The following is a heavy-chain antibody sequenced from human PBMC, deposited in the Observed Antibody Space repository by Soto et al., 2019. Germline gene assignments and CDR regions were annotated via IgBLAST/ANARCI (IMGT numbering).Heavy chain of an antibody. D-gene: IGHD2-15*01. V-gene: IGHV4-34*01. Sequence: QVQLQQWGAGLLKPSETLSLTCAVYGGSFSGYYWSWIRQPPGKGLEWIGEINHSGSTNYNPSLNSRVTISVDTSKDQFPLKLSSVTAADTAVYYCAVVVAATRNDAFDIWGQGTMVTVSS. CDR3: AVVVAATRNDAFDI. CDR1: GGSFSGYY. J-gene: IGHJ3*02. CDR2: INHSGST.